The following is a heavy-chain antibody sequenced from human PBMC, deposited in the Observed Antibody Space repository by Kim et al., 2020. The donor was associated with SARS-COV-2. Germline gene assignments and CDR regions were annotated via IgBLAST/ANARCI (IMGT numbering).Heavy chain of an antibody. V-gene: IGHV3-11*03. J-gene: IGHJ5*02. CDR1: GFTFSDYY. CDR3: ARIGLQGASRIWFDP. CDR2: ISRSSSYT. Sequence: GGSLRLSCAASGFTFSDYYMSWIRQTPGKGLEWVSYISRSSSYTTYADSVKGRFTISRDNTKNSMYLQMNSLRAEDTAVYYCARIGLQGASRIWFDPWGQGTLVTVSS.